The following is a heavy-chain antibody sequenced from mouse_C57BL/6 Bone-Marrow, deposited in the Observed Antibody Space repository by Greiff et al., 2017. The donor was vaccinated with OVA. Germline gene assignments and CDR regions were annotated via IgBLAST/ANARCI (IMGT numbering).Heavy chain of an antibody. CDR1: GFTFSSYG. J-gene: IGHJ4*01. CDR2: ISSGGSYT. CDR3: ASSLYYGSSDYAMDY. D-gene: IGHD1-1*01. V-gene: IGHV5-6*01. Sequence: EVQLVESGGDLVKPGGSLKLSCAASGFTFSSYGMSWVRQTPDKRLEWVATISSGGSYTSYPDSVKGRFTFSRDNAKNTLYLQMSSLKAEYTAMYYCASSLYYGSSDYAMDYWGQGTSVTGSS.